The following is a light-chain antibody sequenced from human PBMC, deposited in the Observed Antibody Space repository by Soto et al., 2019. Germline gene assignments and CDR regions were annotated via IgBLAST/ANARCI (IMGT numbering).Light chain of an antibody. CDR2: GAS. CDR1: QSVSSSY. J-gene: IGKJ1*01. V-gene: IGKV3-20*01. CDR3: QQYGSSLWWT. Sequence: EIVLTQSPGTLSLSPGERATLSCRASQSVSSSYLAWYQQKPGQAPRLLIYGASSRATGIPDRFSGSGSGTDFTLTSSRLEPEDFAVYYCQQYGSSLWWTFGQGTKVEIK.